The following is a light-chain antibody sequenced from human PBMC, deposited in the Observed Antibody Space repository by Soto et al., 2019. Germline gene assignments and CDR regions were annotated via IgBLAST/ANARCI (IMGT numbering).Light chain of an antibody. CDR1: SSDIGRNY. Sequence: QSVLTQPPSVSAAPGQKVTISCSGSSSDIGRNYVSWYQHLPGTAPKLLIYENNKRPSGIPDRLSGSKSGSSATLGITGLQTGDEADYYCGTWESSLTTYVCVPGTKVTVL. J-gene: IGLJ1*01. CDR2: ENN. V-gene: IGLV1-51*02. CDR3: GTWESSLTTYV.